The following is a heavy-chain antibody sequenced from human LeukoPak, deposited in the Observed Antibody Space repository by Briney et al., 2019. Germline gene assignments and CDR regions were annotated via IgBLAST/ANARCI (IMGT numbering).Heavy chain of an antibody. CDR1: GFTFSRYW. CDR2: ISSDGSAT. D-gene: IGHD5-12*01. V-gene: IGHV3-74*01. J-gene: IGHJ4*02. CDR3: ARGDVVATSGPFDY. Sequence: GGSLRLSCAASGFTFSRYWMYWVRQAPGTGLVWVSRISSDGSATTYADSVKGRFIISRDNAKNRLYLQMSSLRVEDTAVYYCARGDVVATSGPFDYWGQGTLVTVSP.